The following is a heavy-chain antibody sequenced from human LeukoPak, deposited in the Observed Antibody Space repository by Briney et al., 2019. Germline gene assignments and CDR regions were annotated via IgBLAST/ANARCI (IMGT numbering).Heavy chain of an antibody. CDR2: IYHSGST. D-gene: IGHD2-15*01. V-gene: IGHV4-38-2*01. CDR3: ARVYCSGGSCYTYYFDY. CDR1: GYSISSGYY. J-gene: IGHJ4*02. Sequence: SETLSLTCAVSGYSISSGYYWAWIRQPPGKGLEWIGSIYHSGSTYYTPSLKSRVTISVDTSKNPFSLKLSSVTAADTAVYYCARVYCSGGSCYTYYFDYWGQGTLVTVSS.